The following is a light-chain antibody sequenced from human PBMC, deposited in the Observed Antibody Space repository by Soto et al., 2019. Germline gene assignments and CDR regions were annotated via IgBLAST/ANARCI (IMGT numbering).Light chain of an antibody. CDR3: QTWATGIRV. CDR2: LNSDGSH. J-gene: IGLJ3*02. CDR1: SGHSSYA. V-gene: IGLV4-69*01. Sequence: QAVVTQSPSASASLGASVKLTCTLSSGHSSYAIAWHQQQPEKGPRFLMKLNSDGSHNKGDGIPVRFSGSSSGSERYLTISSLQSEDEADYYCQTWATGIRVFGGGTKLTVL.